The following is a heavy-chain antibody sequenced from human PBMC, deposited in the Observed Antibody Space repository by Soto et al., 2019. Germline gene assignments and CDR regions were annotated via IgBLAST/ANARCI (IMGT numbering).Heavy chain of an antibody. Sequence: SVKVSCKASEGTFSSYSITWVRQAPGQRLEWMGEIIPLLGTANYAQKFQGRVTTTGDKSTSTIYMGLSSLRSDDTAVYYCARDPVDLFGYMDVWGQGTTVTVSS. CDR1: EGTFSSYS. J-gene: IGHJ6*02. CDR2: IIPLLGTA. CDR3: ARDPVDLFGYMDV. V-gene: IGHV1-69*08. D-gene: IGHD6-25*01.